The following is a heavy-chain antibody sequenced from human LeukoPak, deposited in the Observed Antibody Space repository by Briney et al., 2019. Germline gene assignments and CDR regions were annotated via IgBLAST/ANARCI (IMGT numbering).Heavy chain of an antibody. D-gene: IGHD5-12*01. Sequence: WGSLRLSCAASGFTFNTYIMNWVRQAPGKWLEWVSYIRNSTNNIYYADSVRGRFTISRDNAKNSLYLQMNSLRVEDTGVYYCARSGSHRNSGYDYWGQGTLVTVSS. CDR2: IRNSTNNI. CDR3: ARSGSHRNSGYDY. J-gene: IGHJ4*02. V-gene: IGHV3-48*04. CDR1: GFTFNTYI.